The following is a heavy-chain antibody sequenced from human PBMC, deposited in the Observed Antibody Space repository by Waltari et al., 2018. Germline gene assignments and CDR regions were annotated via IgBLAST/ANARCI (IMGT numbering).Heavy chain of an antibody. J-gene: IGHJ4*02. V-gene: IGHV4-59*08. CDR3: ARGEMANWVYFDY. CDR1: GGSLTNYH. Sequence: QVQLQESGPGLVQPSETLSLTCTISGGSLTNYHWSWFRQPPGKGLEWIAYIYYTGSTNYNPSLRGRVTMSLDTSKNQFSLNLSAVTAADTAFYCCARGEMANWVYFDYWGQGTLVTVSS. CDR2: IYYTGST. D-gene: IGHD1-1*01.